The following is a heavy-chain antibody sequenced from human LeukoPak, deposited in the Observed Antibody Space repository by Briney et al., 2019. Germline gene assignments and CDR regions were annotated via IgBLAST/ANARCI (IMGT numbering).Heavy chain of an antibody. CDR2: XYNGNT. V-gene: IGHV1-18*01. J-gene: IGHJ6*02. Sequence: XYNGNTNYAQKLQGRVTMTTDTSTSTAYMELRSLRSDDTAVYYCARDRDGYSSSRYYYGMDVWGQGTTVTVSS. D-gene: IGHD6-6*01. CDR3: ARDRDGYSSSRYYYGMDV.